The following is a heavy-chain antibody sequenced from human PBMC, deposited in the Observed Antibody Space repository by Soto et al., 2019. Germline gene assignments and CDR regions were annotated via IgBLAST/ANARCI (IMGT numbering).Heavy chain of an antibody. CDR1: GGSSNNYY. CDR2: IYYSGTT. D-gene: IGHD5-18*01. CDR3: ARHRYSYGSYYFDY. J-gene: IGHJ4*02. V-gene: IGHV4-59*08. Sequence: SETLPLTCSVSGGSSNNYYWSWIRQPPGKGLEWIGYIYYSGTTNYNPSLKSRVTISVDTSKNQFSLKLSSVTAADTAVYYCARHRYSYGSYYFDYWGQGTLVTVSS.